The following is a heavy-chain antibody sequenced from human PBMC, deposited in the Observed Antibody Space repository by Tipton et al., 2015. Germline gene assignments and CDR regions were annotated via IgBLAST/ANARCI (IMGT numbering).Heavy chain of an antibody. V-gene: IGHV5-51*01. CDR3: AREYSSGDTGYFDY. CDR2: IYPGDSDT. Sequence: QSGPEVKKTGESLKISCKGSEYSFTSYWIAWVRQMPGEGLEWMGIIYPGDSDTRYSPSFQGQVTISADKSISTAYLQWSSLKASDTAVYYCAREYSSGDTGYFDYWGQGTLVTVSS. D-gene: IGHD6-19*01. J-gene: IGHJ4*02. CDR1: EYSFTSYW.